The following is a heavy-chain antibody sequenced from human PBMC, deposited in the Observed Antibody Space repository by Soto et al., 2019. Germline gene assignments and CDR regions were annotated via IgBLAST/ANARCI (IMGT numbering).Heavy chain of an antibody. Sequence: GKGLEWIGYIYYSGSTNYNPSLKSRVTISVDTSKNQFSLKLSSVTAADTFFFQAEDGIRDERTVSAFLLNRSSDL. D-gene: IGHD2-15*01. J-gene: IGHJ2*01. CDR2: IYYSGST. V-gene: IGHV4-59*01. CDR3: EDGIRDERTVSAFLLNRSSDL.